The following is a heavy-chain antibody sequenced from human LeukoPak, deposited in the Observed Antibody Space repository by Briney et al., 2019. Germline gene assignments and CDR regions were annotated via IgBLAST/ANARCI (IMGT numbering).Heavy chain of an antibody. CDR3: ARAALMGQLLFDY. D-gene: IGHD2-8*01. Sequence: PSETLSLTCAVYGESFSGYYWNWIRQPPGKGLEWIGEINHSGSTTNHNPSLKSRVTISVDTSKNQFSLKLSSVTAADTAVYYCARAALMGQLLFDYWGQGTLVTVSS. CDR1: GESFSGYY. J-gene: IGHJ4*02. V-gene: IGHV4-34*01. CDR2: INHSGSTT.